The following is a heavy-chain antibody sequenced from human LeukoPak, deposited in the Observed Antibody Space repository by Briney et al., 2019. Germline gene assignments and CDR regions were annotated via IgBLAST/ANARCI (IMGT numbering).Heavy chain of an antibody. CDR2: LHTSGSYT. CDR3: GGGYGSGSYSS. Sequence: SETLSLTCTVSGGSISNYYWSWIRQPAGKGLEWMGRLHTSGSYTYYKSSLKSRLTMSLDTSTRQFSLKLTSVTAADTAVYYCGGGYGSGSYSSWGQGTLVIVSS. V-gene: IGHV4-4*07. CDR1: GGSISNYY. D-gene: IGHD3-10*01. J-gene: IGHJ4*02.